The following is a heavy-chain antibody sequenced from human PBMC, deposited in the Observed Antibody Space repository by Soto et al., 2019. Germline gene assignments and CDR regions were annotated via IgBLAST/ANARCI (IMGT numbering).Heavy chain of an antibody. V-gene: IGHV1-69*02. CDR1: GDTFNFYS. J-gene: IGHJ4*02. CDR2: VNPIVSMS. Sequence: QVQLVQSGAEVKRPGSSVKVSCKASGDTFNFYSINWVRQAPGLGLEWMGRVNPIVSMSNYAQKFQGRATXAXDXXTSTAYMELSSLRSEDTAMYYCASSYGSGYRAFDYWGPGALVTVSS. D-gene: IGHD3-10*01. CDR3: ASSYGSGYRAFDY.